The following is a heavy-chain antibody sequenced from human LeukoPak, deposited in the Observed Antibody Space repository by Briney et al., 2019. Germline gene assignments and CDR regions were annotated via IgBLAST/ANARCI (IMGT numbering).Heavy chain of an antibody. CDR3: ARPTRGVVPAAIPTYYYYMDV. Sequence: ASVKVSCKASGYTFTSYGISWVRQAPGQGLEWMGWISAYNGNTNYAQKLQGRVTMTTDTSTSTAYMELRSLRSDDTAVYYCARPTRGVVPAAIPTYYYYMDVWGKGTTVTVSS. CDR2: ISAYNGNT. D-gene: IGHD2-2*01. V-gene: IGHV1-18*01. CDR1: GYTFTSYG. J-gene: IGHJ6*03.